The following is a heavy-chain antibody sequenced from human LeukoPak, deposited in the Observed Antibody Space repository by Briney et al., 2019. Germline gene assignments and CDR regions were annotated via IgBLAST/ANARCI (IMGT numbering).Heavy chain of an antibody. V-gene: IGHV3-23*01. Sequence: GGSLRLSCAASGFTFSSYAMSWVRQAPGKGLEWVSAIRGSGGSTYYADSVKGRFTISRDNSKNTLYLQMNSLRAEDTAVYYCARDGGELPVYYYYYYMDVWGKGTTVTVSS. J-gene: IGHJ6*03. CDR3: ARDGGELPVYYYYYYMDV. D-gene: IGHD1-26*01. CDR1: GFTFSSYA. CDR2: IRGSGGST.